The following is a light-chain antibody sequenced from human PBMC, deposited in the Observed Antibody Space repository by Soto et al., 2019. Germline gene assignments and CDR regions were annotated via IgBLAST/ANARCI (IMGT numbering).Light chain of an antibody. J-gene: IGKJ1*01. CDR3: QQYSTSART. V-gene: IGKV3-20*01. CDR1: PCVRSSY. Sequence: EIVLTQSPGTLSLSPGERATLSCRASPCVRSSYLAWYQQKLGQAHRLLIYGVSNRATGIPDRFSGSGSGTDFTVTISRLESEDFAVYCWQQYSTSARTFGRGTKVEIK. CDR2: GVS.